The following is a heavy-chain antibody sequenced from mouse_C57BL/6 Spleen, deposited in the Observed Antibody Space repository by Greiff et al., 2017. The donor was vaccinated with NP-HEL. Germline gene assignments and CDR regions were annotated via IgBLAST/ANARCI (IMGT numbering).Heavy chain of an antibody. Sequence: VQLQQSGAELVKPGASVKLSCKASGYTFTSYWMQWVKQRPGQGLEWIGEIDPSDSYTNYNQKFKGKATLTVDTSSSTAYMQLSSLTSEDSAVYYCARYLRRDWYFDVWGTGTTVTVSS. CDR1: GYTFTSYW. CDR3: ARYLRRDWYFDV. V-gene: IGHV1-50*01. J-gene: IGHJ1*03. CDR2: IDPSDSYT. D-gene: IGHD2-12*01.